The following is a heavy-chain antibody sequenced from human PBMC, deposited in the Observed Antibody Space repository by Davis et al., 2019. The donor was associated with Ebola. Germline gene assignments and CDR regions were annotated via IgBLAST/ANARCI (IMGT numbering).Heavy chain of an antibody. CDR1: GGTFSSYA. V-gene: IGHV1-69*04. D-gene: IGHD1-26*01. CDR2: IIPMVGTA. Sequence: AASVKVSCKASGGTFSSYATSWVRQAPGQGLEWMGRIIPMVGTATYAQKFQGRVTITADKSTSTAYMEMSGLRSEDTAVYYCARDLGRYDDHWGQGTLVTVSS. CDR3: ARDLGRYDDH. J-gene: IGHJ4*02.